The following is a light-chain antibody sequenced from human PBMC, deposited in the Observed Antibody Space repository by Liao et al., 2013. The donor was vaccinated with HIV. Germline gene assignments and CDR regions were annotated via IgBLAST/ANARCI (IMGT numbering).Light chain of an antibody. CDR3: QVVGQAARDWV. CDR2: QDS. Sequence: SYELTQPPSVSVSPGQTASITCSGDKLGDKYACWYQQKPGQSPVLVIYQDSKRPSGIPERFSGSNSGNTATLTISGTQAMDEADYYCQVVGQAARDWVFGG. CDR1: KLGDKY. V-gene: IGLV3-1*01. J-gene: IGLJ3*02.